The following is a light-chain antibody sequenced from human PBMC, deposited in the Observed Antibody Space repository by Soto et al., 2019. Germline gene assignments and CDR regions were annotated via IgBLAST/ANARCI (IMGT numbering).Light chain of an antibody. Sequence: EVVLTQSPVTLYLSPGERATLSFRASQSFRGLLAWYQQKPGQAPRLLIYDAYNRATGIPPRFSGSGSGTEFTLTISSLQPEDFATYYCQQVNVYPSTFGGGTKADI. CDR3: QQVNVYPST. V-gene: IGKV3-11*01. CDR2: DAY. CDR1: QSFRGL. J-gene: IGKJ4*01.